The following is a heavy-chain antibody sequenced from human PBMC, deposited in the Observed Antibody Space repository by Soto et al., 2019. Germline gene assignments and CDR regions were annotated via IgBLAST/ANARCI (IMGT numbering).Heavy chain of an antibody. CDR3: ARGGVTMIVVPGLVDT. V-gene: IGHV1-2*02. CDR2: INPNSGGT. Sequence: QVQLVQSGAEVKKPGASVKVSCKASGYTFTGYYMHWVRQAPGQGLEWMGWINPNSGGTNYAQKFQGRVTMTRDTSISTAYMALSRLRSDDTAVYYCARGGVTMIVVPGLVDTWGQGTLVTVSS. J-gene: IGHJ5*02. CDR1: GYTFTGYY. D-gene: IGHD3-22*01.